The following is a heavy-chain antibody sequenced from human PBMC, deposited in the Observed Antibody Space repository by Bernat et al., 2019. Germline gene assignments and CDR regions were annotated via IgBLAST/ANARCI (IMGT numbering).Heavy chain of an antibody. D-gene: IGHD4-17*01. J-gene: IGHJ4*02. CDR1: GFTFSDYY. CDR3: ARWTRAPDY. V-gene: IGHV3-11*05. CDR2: LSGDSSDT. Sequence: QVRLVESGGDLVKPGGSLRLSCAASGFTFSDYYMSWYRQAPGKGLAGISYLSGDSSDTNYADSVNGRFTISRDNAKNSLFLQMNSLRVEDTAVYYCARWTRAPDYWGQGTLVTVSS.